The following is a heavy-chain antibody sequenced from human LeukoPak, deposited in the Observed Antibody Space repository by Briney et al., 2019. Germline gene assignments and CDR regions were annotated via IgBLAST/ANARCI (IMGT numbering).Heavy chain of an antibody. CDR2: FDPEDGET. CDR3: ATRWLNAYYFDY. J-gene: IGHJ4*02. CDR1: GYTLTELS. V-gene: IGHV1-24*01. D-gene: IGHD3-22*01. Sequence: GASVKVSCKVSGYTLTELSMHWVRQAPGKGLEWMGGFDPEDGETIYAQKFQGRVTMTEDTSTDTAYMELSSLRSEDTAVYYCATRWLNAYYFDYWGQGTLVTVSS.